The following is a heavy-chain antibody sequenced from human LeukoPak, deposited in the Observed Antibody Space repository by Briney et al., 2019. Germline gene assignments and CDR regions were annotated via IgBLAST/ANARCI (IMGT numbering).Heavy chain of an antibody. J-gene: IGHJ4*02. CDR3: ARDGLYDSSGYYMDS. V-gene: IGHV4-59*01. CDR2: IYYSGGT. D-gene: IGHD3-22*01. Sequence: KPSETLSLACTVSGGAISSYYWSWIRQPPGKGLEWIGYIYYSGGTKYNPSLMSRVTISVDRAQNQFSLSLKSVTAADTAVYYCARDGLYDSSGYYMDSWGQGTPVIVSS. CDR1: GGAISSYY.